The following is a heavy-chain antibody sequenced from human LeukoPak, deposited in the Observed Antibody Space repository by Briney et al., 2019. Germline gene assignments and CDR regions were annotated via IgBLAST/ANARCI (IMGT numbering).Heavy chain of an antibody. CDR2: IYNSGNT. V-gene: IGHV4-59*01. Sequence: SETLSLTCTVSGGSISSYYWSWIRQPPGKGLEWIGYIYNSGNTNYNPSLKSRVTISIDTSKNQFSLRLSSVTAADTAVYYCARIGIVVVTPYFEYWGQGTLATVSS. J-gene: IGHJ4*02. D-gene: IGHD2-21*02. CDR1: GGSISSYY. CDR3: ARIGIVVVTPYFEY.